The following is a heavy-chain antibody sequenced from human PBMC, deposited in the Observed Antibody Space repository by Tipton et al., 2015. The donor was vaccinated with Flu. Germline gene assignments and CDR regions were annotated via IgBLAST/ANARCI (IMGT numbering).Heavy chain of an antibody. Sequence: TLSLTCAVYGGSFSGYYWSWLRQPPGKGLEWIGGINHSGSTNYNPSLKSRVTISVDTSKNQFSLKLSSVTAADTAVYYCARGPVNSTLWFDPWGQGTLVTVSS. CDR2: INHSGST. D-gene: IGHD4-17*01. V-gene: IGHV4-34*01. J-gene: IGHJ5*02. CDR1: GGSFSGYY. CDR3: ARGPVNSTLWFDP.